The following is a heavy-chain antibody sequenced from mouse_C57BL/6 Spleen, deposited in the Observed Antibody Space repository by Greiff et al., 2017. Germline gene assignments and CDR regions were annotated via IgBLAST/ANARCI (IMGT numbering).Heavy chain of an antibody. J-gene: IGHJ2*01. CDR2: IHPNSGST. Sequence: VQLQESGAELVKPGASVKLSCKASGYTFTSYWMHWVKQRPGQGLEWIGMIHPNSGSTNYNEKFKSKATLTVDKSSSTAYMQLSSLTSEDSAVYYCARFGYYPDYWGQGTTLTVSS. V-gene: IGHV1-64*01. CDR1: GYTFTSYW. CDR3: ARFGYYPDY.